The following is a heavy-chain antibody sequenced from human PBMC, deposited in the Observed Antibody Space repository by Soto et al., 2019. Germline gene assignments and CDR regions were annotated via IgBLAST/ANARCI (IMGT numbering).Heavy chain of an antibody. V-gene: IGHV4-34*01. J-gene: IGHJ4*02. Sequence: SETLSLTCAVYGGSFSGYYWSWIRQPPGKGLEWIGEINHSGSTNYNPSLKSRVTISVDTSKNQFSLKLSSVTAADTAVYYCARGSPSIMINIWGSYLVGFDYWGQGTLVTVSS. CDR3: ARGSPSIMINIWGSYLVGFDY. CDR2: INHSGST. CDR1: GGSFSGYY. D-gene: IGHD3-16*02.